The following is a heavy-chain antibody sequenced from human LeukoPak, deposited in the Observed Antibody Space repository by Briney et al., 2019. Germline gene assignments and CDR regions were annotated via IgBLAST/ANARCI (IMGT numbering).Heavy chain of an antibody. Sequence: SETLPLTCTVSGGSISSSSYYWGWIRQPPGKGLEWIGSIYYSGSTYYNPSLKSRVTISVDTSKNQFSLKLSSVTAADTAVYYCARTGRLVPPGKSRYSSGWYSVDYWGQGTLVTVSS. J-gene: IGHJ4*02. V-gene: IGHV4-39*01. CDR2: IYYSGST. CDR1: GGSISSSSYY. CDR3: ARTGRLVPPGKSRYSSGWYSVDY. D-gene: IGHD6-19*01.